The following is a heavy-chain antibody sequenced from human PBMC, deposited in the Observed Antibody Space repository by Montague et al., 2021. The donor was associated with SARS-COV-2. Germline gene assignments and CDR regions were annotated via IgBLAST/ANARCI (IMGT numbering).Heavy chain of an antibody. Sequence: SETLSLTCTVSSGSISNYYWSWIRQPPGKGLEWIGYVYSSGSTNYNPSLEGRVTMSEDTSKNQFSLKLISVTAADTAVYYCARVRYSDGWTFDYWGQGTLVTVSS. J-gene: IGHJ4*02. CDR1: SGSISNYY. D-gene: IGHD6-19*01. CDR3: ARVRYSDGWTFDY. CDR2: VYSSGST. V-gene: IGHV4-59*13.